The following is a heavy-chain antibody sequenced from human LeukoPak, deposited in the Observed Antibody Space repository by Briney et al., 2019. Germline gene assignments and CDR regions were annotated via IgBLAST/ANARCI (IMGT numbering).Heavy chain of an antibody. J-gene: IGHJ5*02. D-gene: IGHD3-22*01. CDR2: IYYSGTT. CDR1: GASTTSYY. CDR3: ARGTMMVGP. V-gene: IGHV4-59*01. Sequence: SETLSLTCTVSGASTTSYYWSWIRQPPGEGLEWIGYIYYSGTTNYNPSLKSRLTISMDTSKNQFSLKLSSVTAADTAVYYCARGTMMVGPWGQGTLVTVSS.